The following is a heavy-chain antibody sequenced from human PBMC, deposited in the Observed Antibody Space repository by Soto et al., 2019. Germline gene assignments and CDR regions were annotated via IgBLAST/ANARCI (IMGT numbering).Heavy chain of an antibody. Sequence: ASVKVSCKASGYTFTGYYMHWVRQAPGQGLEWMGWINPNSGDTDYAQKFQGRVTMTRDTSISTAYMELSRLKSDDTAVYYCASSRRGLTTVTPFDYWGQGTLVTVSS. CDR2: INPNSGDT. V-gene: IGHV1-2*02. CDR1: GYTFTGYY. CDR3: ASSRRGLTTVTPFDY. J-gene: IGHJ4*02. D-gene: IGHD4-17*01.